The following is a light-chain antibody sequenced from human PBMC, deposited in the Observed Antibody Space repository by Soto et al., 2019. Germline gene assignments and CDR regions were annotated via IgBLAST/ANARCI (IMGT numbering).Light chain of an antibody. CDR3: QSYDSSLSGSV. CDR1: SSNIGAGYD. J-gene: IGLJ2*01. Sequence: QSVLTQPPSVSGAPGQRVTISCTGSSSNIGAGYDVHWYQQLPGTAPKLLIYGKSIRPSGVPDRFAGSKSGTSASLAITGLQAEDEADYYCQSYDSSLSGSVFGGGTKVTVL. V-gene: IGLV1-40*01. CDR2: GKS.